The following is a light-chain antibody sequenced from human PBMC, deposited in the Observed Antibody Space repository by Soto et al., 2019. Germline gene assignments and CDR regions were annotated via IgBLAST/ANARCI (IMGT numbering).Light chain of an antibody. V-gene: IGKV1-5*03. CDR1: DNIGHW. J-gene: IGKJ1*01. Sequence: DIQMTQSPSTLSASVGDRVAITCRASDNIGHWVAWYQQKPGKAPKLLIYKAANLADEVPSRFAGSGSGTDFTLTITRLQPDDFATYYCQHYNSFSMTFGQGTKVDIK. CDR3: QHYNSFSMT. CDR2: KAA.